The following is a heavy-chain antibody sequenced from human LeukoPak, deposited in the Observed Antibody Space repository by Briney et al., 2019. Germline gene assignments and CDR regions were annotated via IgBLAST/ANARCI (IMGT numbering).Heavy chain of an antibody. CDR3: AAVIAAAGIFDY. CDR2: ISSSSSYI. Sequence: GGSLRLSCAASGFTFSSDRMNWVRQAPGKGLEWVSSISSSSSYIYYADSVKGRFTISRDNAKNSLYLQMNSLRAEDTAVYYCAAVIAAAGIFDYWGQGTLVTVSS. J-gene: IGHJ4*02. D-gene: IGHD6-13*01. V-gene: IGHV3-21*01. CDR1: GFTFSSDR.